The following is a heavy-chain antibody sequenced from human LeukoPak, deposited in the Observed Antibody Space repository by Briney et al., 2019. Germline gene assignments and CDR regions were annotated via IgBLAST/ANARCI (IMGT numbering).Heavy chain of an antibody. CDR3: VKGLYTIDY. CDR2: ISAGGT. Sequence: GGSLRLSCAASGFTFSNFAMNWVRQAPGKGLEWVSAISAGGTFYADFVKGRFTISRDNSKNTLYLQMNSLRVDDTAVYYCVKGLYTIDYWGQGTLVTVSS. V-gene: IGHV3-23*01. D-gene: IGHD2-2*02. CDR1: GFTFSNFA. J-gene: IGHJ4*02.